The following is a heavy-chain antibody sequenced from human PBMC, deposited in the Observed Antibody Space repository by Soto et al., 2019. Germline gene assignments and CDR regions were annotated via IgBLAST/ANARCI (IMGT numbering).Heavy chain of an antibody. CDR2: ISYDGSNK. J-gene: IGHJ3*02. CDR1: GFTFSSYG. D-gene: IGHD1-26*01. Sequence: GGSLRLSCAASGFTFSSYGMHWVRQAPGKGLEWVAVISYDGSNKYYADSVKGRFTISRDNSKNTLYLQMNSLRAEDTAVYYCVKGGQWEPARGYNAFDSWGQGTRVTVSS. CDR3: VKGGQWEPARGYNAFDS. V-gene: IGHV3-30*18.